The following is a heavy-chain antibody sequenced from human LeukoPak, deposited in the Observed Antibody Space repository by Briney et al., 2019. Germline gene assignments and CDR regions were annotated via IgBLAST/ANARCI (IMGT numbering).Heavy chain of an antibody. Sequence: GGSLRLSCAASGFTFSNYDMHWVRQATGKGLEWVSAFHTAGDTHYSGSVKGRFATSRENAKNSFYLQMNNLRAGDTAVYYCARGSCSSRSCYKRVNGLDVWGQGAPVTVSS. V-gene: IGHV3-13*01. CDR3: ARGSCSSRSCYKRVNGLDV. J-gene: IGHJ6*02. D-gene: IGHD2-2*01. CDR2: FHTAGDT. CDR1: GFTFSNYD.